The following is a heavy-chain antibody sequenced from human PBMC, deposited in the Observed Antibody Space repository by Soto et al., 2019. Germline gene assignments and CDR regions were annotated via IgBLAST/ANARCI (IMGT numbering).Heavy chain of an antibody. J-gene: IGHJ4*02. Sequence: QRQLQESGPGLVKPSETLSLTCTVSGDSISSSNYYWGWIRQPPGKGLEWIGSIYYSGSTYYNPSLKSRVIISGDTSKNQFSLRLSSVTAADTAVYYCARQEVVGTGYFDYWGQGTLVTVSS. CDR1: GDSISSSNYY. CDR3: ARQEVVGTGYFDY. V-gene: IGHV4-39*01. CDR2: IYYSGST. D-gene: IGHD6-19*01.